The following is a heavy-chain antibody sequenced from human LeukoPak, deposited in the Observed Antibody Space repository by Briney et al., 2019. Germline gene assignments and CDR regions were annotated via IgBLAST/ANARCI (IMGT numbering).Heavy chain of an antibody. CDR2: IKEDGSDK. V-gene: IGHV3-7*01. Sequence: GGSLRLSCAASGFTFSTYWMNWVRQAPGKGLESVAKIKEDGSDKYYVDSVKGRFTISRDNGKNSLYLQMNSLRAEDTAVYYCARDRGGGSFDYWGQGTLVTVSS. CDR1: GFTFSTYW. D-gene: IGHD2-15*01. CDR3: ARDRGGGSFDY. J-gene: IGHJ4*02.